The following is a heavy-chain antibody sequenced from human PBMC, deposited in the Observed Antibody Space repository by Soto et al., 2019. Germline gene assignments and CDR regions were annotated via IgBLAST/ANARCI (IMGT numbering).Heavy chain of an antibody. CDR2: IYYSGST. CDR1: GGSVSSGSYY. D-gene: IGHD3-22*01. Sequence: QVQLQESGPGLVKPSETLSLTCTVSGGSVSSGSYYWSWIRQPPGKGLEWIGYIYYSGSTNYNPSLKGRVTISVDTSKNQFSLKLSSVTAADTAVYYCARVHYYDSSGPGLTWFDPWGQGTLVTVSS. CDR3: ARVHYYDSSGPGLTWFDP. J-gene: IGHJ5*02. V-gene: IGHV4-61*01.